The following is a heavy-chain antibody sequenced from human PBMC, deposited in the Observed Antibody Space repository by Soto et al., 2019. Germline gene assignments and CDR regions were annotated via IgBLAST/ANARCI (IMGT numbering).Heavy chain of an antibody. D-gene: IGHD2-2*01. Sequence: GGSLRLSCAASGFTFSDYYMSWIRQAPGKGLEWVSAISGSGGSTYYADSVKGRFTISRDNSKNTLYLQMNSLRAEDTAVYYCAKESTFYCSSTSCQRHHHFYYWGQGTLVTVSS. CDR1: GFTFSDYY. V-gene: IGHV3-23*01. CDR3: AKESTFYCSSTSCQRHHHFYY. CDR2: ISGSGGST. J-gene: IGHJ4*02.